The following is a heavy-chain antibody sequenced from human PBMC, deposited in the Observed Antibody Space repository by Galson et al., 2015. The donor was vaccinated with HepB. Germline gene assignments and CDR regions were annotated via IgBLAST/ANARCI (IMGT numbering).Heavy chain of an antibody. CDR3: ARGAGNVDTAMATD. J-gene: IGHJ4*02. D-gene: IGHD5-18*01. CDR2: ISYDGSNK. Sequence: SLRLSCAASGLTFSSYAVHWVRQAPGKGLEWVAVISYDGSNKYYADSVKGRFTISRDNSKNTLYLQMNSLRAEDTAVYYCARGAGNVDTAMATDWGQGTLVTVSS. V-gene: IGHV3-30-3*01. CDR1: GLTFSSYA.